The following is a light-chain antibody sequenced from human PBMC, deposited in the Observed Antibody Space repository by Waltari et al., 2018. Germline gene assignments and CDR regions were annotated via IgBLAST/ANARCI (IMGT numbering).Light chain of an antibody. CDR2: DAS. V-gene: IGKV3-11*01. CDR3: QQRSNWPSIT. Sequence: EIVLTQSPATLALSPGERATLPCRASQSFSRYLAWNQQKPGQAPRLLIYDASNRATGIPASFSGSGSVTDFTITISSLEPEDFSVYYCQQRSNWPSITFGQGTRLEIK. J-gene: IGKJ5*01. CDR1: QSFSRY.